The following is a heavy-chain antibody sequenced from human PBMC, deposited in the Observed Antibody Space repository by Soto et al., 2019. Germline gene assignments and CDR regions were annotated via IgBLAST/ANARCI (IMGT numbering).Heavy chain of an antibody. J-gene: IGHJ5*02. CDR2: IYPGDSDT. CDR1: VYSFTSYW. Sequence: GESLKISCKVSVYSFTSYWIGWVRQMPGKGLEWMGIIYPGDSDTRYSPSFQGQVTISADKSISTAYLQWSSLKASDTAMYYCARQIYDFWSGYYLGGFDPWGQGTLVTVSS. CDR3: ARQIYDFWSGYYLGGFDP. V-gene: IGHV5-51*01. D-gene: IGHD3-3*01.